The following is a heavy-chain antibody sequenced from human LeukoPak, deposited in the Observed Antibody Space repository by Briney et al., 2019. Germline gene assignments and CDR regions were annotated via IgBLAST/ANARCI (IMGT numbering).Heavy chain of an antibody. CDR2: ISSNNGHT. J-gene: IGHJ6*03. Sequence: GASVKVSCKASGYTFPSYAISWVRRAPGQGLEWMGWISSNNGHTNYSQNLQGRVTMTTDTSTSTAYMELRSLRSDDTAVYYCARDALPFHWHEGNYYMDVWGKGTTVTVSS. CDR3: ARDALPFHWHEGNYYMDV. D-gene: IGHD1-1*01. CDR1: GYTFPSYA. V-gene: IGHV1-18*01.